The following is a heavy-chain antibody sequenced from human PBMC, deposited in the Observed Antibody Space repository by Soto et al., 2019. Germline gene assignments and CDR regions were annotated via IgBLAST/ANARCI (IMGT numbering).Heavy chain of an antibody. CDR2: ISYDGSNK. V-gene: IGHV3-30*18. D-gene: IGHD6-19*01. Sequence: PGGSLRLSCAASGFTFSSYGMHWVRQAPGKGLEWVAVISYDGSNKYYADSVKGRFTISRDNSKNTLYLQMNSLRAEDTAVYYCAKRAVAGYFDYWGQGTLVTVSS. CDR3: AKRAVAGYFDY. CDR1: GFTFSSYG. J-gene: IGHJ4*02.